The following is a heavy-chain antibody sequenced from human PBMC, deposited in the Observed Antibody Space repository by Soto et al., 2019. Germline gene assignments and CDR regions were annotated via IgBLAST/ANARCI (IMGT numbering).Heavy chain of an antibody. J-gene: IGHJ4*02. CDR1: GYTFTGYY. Sequence: SVKVSFKASGYTFTGYYMHWVRQAPGQGLEWMGWINPNSGGTNYAQKFQGWVTMTRDTSISTAYMELSRLRSDDTAVYYCARDSRGDSYGYGTFDYWGQGTLVTVSS. D-gene: IGHD5-18*01. CDR3: ARDSRGDSYGYGTFDY. V-gene: IGHV1-2*04. CDR2: INPNSGGT.